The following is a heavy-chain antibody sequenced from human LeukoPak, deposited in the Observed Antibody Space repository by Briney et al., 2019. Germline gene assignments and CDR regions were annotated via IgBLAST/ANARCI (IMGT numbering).Heavy chain of an antibody. CDR2: IQNDGSKK. CDR1: GFTLRTYG. Sequence: PGRSLTLSCVASGFTLRTYGMHWVRQAPGKGLDWVAGIQNDGSKKYYADSVKGRFTISREESKNTLYLQMNSLGADGAALYYCSRGLSYWGLDFDYWGQGTLVTVSS. CDR3: SRGLSYWGLDFDY. V-gene: IGHV3-33*01. D-gene: IGHD7-27*01. J-gene: IGHJ4*02.